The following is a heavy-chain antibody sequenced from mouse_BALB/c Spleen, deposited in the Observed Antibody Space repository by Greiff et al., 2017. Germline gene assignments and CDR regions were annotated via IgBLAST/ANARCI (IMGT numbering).Heavy chain of an antibody. CDR3: ARDPYGNYGGFAY. Sequence: VQLQESGPGLVAPSQSLSITCTVSGFSLTSYGVHWVRQPPGKGLEWLGVIWAGGSTNYNSALMSRLSISKDNSKSQVFLKMNSLQTDDTAMYYCARDPYGNYGGFAYWGQGTLVTVSA. J-gene: IGHJ3*01. CDR1: GFSLTSYG. CDR2: IWAGGST. V-gene: IGHV2-9*02. D-gene: IGHD2-1*01.